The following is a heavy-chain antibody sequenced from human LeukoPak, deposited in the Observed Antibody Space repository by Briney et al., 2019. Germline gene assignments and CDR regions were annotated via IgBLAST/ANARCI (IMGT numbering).Heavy chain of an antibody. J-gene: IGHJ3*02. Sequence: ASVKVSCKASGYTFTNFGINWVRQAPGQGLEWVGWINTNTGNPSYVQGFVGRFVFSLDTSVNTAYLQINSLKAEDTAVYYCARDPLLRAFDIWGRGTMVTVSS. CDR2: INTNTGNP. V-gene: IGHV7-4-1*02. CDR1: GYTFTNFG. D-gene: IGHD1-26*01. CDR3: ARDPLLRAFDI.